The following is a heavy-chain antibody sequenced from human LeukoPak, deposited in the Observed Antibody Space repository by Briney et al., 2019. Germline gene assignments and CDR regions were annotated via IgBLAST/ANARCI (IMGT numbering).Heavy chain of an antibody. J-gene: IGHJ6*02. D-gene: IGHD3-16*01. Sequence: PSETLSLTCTVSGGSISSYYWSWIRQPPGKGLEWIGYIYYSGSTNYNPSLKSRVTISVDTSKNQFSLKLSSVTAADTAVYYCARSHYDYVWGSSYYYYGMDVWGQGTTVTVSS. CDR2: IYYSGST. CDR3: ARSHYDYVWGSSYYYYGMDV. CDR1: GGSISSYY. V-gene: IGHV4-59*01.